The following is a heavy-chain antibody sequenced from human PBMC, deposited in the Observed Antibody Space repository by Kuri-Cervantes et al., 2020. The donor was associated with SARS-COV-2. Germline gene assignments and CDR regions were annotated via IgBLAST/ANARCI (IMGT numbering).Heavy chain of an antibody. CDR2: IRYDGSNK. CDR1: GFTFSSYG. D-gene: IGHD6-13*01. CDR3: AKVGQQLVPDWFDP. V-gene: IGHV3-30*02. J-gene: IGHJ5*02. Sequence: GGSLKISCAASGFTFSSYGMHWVRQAPGKGLEWVAFIRYDGSNKYYADSVKGRFTISRDNSKNTLYLQMNSLRAEDTAVYYCAKVGQQLVPDWFDPWGQGTLVTVSS.